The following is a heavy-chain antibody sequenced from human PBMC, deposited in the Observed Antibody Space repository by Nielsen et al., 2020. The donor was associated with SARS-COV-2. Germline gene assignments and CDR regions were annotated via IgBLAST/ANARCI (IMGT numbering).Heavy chain of an antibody. D-gene: IGHD2-2*01. CDR3: ARDPSIVVVPAAMYYYYYMDV. CDR1: GYTFTGYY. CDR2: INPNSGGT. V-gene: IGHV1-2*06. J-gene: IGHJ6*03. Sequence: ASVKVSCKASGYTFTGYYMHWVRQAPGQGLEWMGRINPNSGGTNYAQKFQGRVTMTRDTSISTAYMELSRLRSDDTAVYYCARDPSIVVVPAAMYYYYYMDVWGKGTTVTVSS.